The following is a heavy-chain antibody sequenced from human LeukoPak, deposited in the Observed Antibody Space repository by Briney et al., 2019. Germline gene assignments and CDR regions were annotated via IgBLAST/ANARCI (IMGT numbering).Heavy chain of an antibody. CDR3: AKGGKWDVTPFDY. V-gene: IGHV3-11*05. CDR1: GFSFSDYY. J-gene: IGHJ4*02. D-gene: IGHD1-26*01. CDR2: ISSSGSYT. Sequence: GGSLRLSCAASGFSFSDYYMTWIRQAPGKAMEWVSYISSSGSYTNYADSMKGRFTISRDNSKNTLYLQVNSLRAEDTAVYYCAKGGKWDVTPFDYWGQGTLVTVSS.